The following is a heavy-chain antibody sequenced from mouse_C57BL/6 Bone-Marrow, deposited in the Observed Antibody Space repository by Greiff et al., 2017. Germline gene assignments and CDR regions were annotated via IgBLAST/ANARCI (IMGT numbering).Heavy chain of an antibody. J-gene: IGHJ3*01. CDR1: GFTFSNYW. V-gene: IGHV6-3*01. D-gene: IGHD1-1*01. Sequence: EVQVVESGGGLVQPGGSMKLSCVASGFTFSNYWMNWVRQSPEKGLEWVAQIRLKSDNYATHYAVSVKGRFTISRDDSKSSVYLQMNNLRAEDAGIYYCTEITTGPFAYWGQGTMVTVS. CDR2: IRLKSDNYAT. CDR3: TEITTGPFAY.